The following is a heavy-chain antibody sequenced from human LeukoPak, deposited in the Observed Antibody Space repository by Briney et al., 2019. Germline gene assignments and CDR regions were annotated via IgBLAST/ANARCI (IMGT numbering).Heavy chain of an antibody. CDR1: GFTFSSYA. J-gene: IGHJ4*02. CDR2: ISGTGGST. CDR3: AKGSGSWPLPFDY. V-gene: IGHV3-23*01. D-gene: IGHD1-26*01. Sequence: GGSLRLSCATSGFTFSSYAMSWVRQAPEKGLEWVSVISGTGGSTSYADSVKGRFTISRDSSKNTVSLQMNSLRAEDTALYYCAKGSGSWPLPFDYWGQGILVTVSS.